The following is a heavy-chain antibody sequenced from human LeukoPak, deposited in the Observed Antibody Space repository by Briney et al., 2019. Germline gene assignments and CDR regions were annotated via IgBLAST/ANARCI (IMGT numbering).Heavy chain of an antibody. V-gene: IGHV4-59*01. Sequence: SETLSLACTVSGDSISSYYWSWIRQPPGKGLEWIGYIYYTGNTNYNPSLKSRVTISVDMSKNQFSLRLSSVTAADTAVYYCARGRQQLVRDAFDIWGQGTMVTVSS. J-gene: IGHJ3*02. CDR3: ARGRQQLVRDAFDI. CDR2: IYYTGNT. D-gene: IGHD6-13*01. CDR1: GDSISSYY.